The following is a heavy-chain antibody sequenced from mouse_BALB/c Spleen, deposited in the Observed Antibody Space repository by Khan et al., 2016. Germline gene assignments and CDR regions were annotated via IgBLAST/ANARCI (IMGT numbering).Heavy chain of an antibody. Sequence: VQLQQSGPSLVKPSQTLSLTCSVTGDSITSGYWNWIRTFPGNKLEYMGYISYSGTTYYNPSLRSRVSITRDTSKNQYYLLLNSVTTEDTATYYCARFDGYDPYWYFDVWGAGTTVTVSS. V-gene: IGHV3-8*02. J-gene: IGHJ1*01. CDR1: GDSITSGY. CDR3: ARFDGYDPYWYFDV. D-gene: IGHD2-2*01. CDR2: ISYSGTT.